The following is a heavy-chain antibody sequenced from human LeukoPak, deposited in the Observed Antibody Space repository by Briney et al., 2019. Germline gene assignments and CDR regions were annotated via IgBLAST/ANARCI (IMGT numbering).Heavy chain of an antibody. CDR3: ARDPSSWAANWFDP. CDR1: GFTFSSYG. Sequence: GGSLGLSCAASGFTFSSYGMHWVRQAPGKGLEWVAVIWYDGSNKYYADSVKGRFTISRDNSKNTLYLQMNSLRAEDTAVYYCARDPSSWAANWFDPWGQGTLVTVSS. CDR2: IWYDGSNK. J-gene: IGHJ5*02. V-gene: IGHV3-33*01. D-gene: IGHD6-13*01.